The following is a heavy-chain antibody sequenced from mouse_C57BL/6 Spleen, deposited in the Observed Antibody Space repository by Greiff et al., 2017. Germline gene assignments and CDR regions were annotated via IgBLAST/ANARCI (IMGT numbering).Heavy chain of an antibody. CDR3: ARERDAMDY. V-gene: IGHV5-12*01. CDR1: GFTFSDYY. Sequence: EVKLVESGGGLVQPGGSLKLSCAASGFTFSDYYMYWVRQTPETRLEWVAYISNGGGSTYYPDTVKGRFTISRDNAKNTLYLQMSRLKSEDTAMYYCARERDAMDYWGQGTSVTVSS. CDR2: ISNGGGST. J-gene: IGHJ4*01.